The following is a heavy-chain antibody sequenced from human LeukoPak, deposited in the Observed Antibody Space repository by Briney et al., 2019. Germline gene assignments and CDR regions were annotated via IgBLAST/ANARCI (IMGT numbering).Heavy chain of an antibody. V-gene: IGHV3-23*01. CDR2: LTGDGDST. Sequence: GGSLRLSCAASGFTFSNYAMSWVRQAPGKGLEWVSTLTGDGDSTYYTDSVQGRFTISRDNAKNSLYLQMNSLRAEDTALYYCAKGPRNYDFWSGYYFYYFDYWGQGTLVTVSS. CDR3: AKGPRNYDFWSGYYFYYFDY. CDR1: GFTFSNYA. J-gene: IGHJ4*02. D-gene: IGHD3-3*01.